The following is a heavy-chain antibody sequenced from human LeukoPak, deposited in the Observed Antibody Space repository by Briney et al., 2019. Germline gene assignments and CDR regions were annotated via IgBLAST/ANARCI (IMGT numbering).Heavy chain of an antibody. CDR3: AVGYGWFDP. CDR2: IYHSGST. D-gene: IGHD1-1*01. V-gene: IGHV4-38-2*02. CDR1: GYSISSGYY. J-gene: IGHJ5*02. Sequence: SETPSLTCTVSGYSISSGYYWGWIRQPPGKGLEWIGSIYHSGSTYYNPSLKSRVTISVDTSKNQFSLKLSSVTAADTAVYYCAVGYGWFDPWGQGTLVTVSS.